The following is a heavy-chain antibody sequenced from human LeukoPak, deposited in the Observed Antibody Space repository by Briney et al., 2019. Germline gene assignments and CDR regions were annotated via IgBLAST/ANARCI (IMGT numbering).Heavy chain of an antibody. CDR1: GFSVRTNF. D-gene: IGHD5-12*01. J-gene: IGHJ6*03. CDR2: IKSKTDGMTT. V-gene: IGHV3-15*01. Sequence: KPGGSLRLSCAVSGFSVRTNFKSWARHAPGKGREWVGRIKSKTDGMTTDYAAAVKGRFTISRDDSKNTLYLQMNSLKAEDTAVYYCTTDLIGIVATSVYYYYMDVWGKGTTVTVSS. CDR3: TTDLIGIVATSVYYYYMDV.